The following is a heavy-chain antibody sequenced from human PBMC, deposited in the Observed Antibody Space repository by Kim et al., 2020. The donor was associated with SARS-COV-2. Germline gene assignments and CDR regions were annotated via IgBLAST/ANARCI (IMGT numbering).Heavy chain of an antibody. CDR3: AISNEVTGGAVYYYYGMEV. CDR1: GYPFISYA. Sequence: ASVKVSCKASGYPFISYAIHWVRQAPGQRLEWMGWINAGDGNTNYLQKFQGRVTITRDTSARTAFMELNSQRSEDTAVYFCAISNEVTGGAVYYYYGMEV. D-gene: IGHD1-26*01. V-gene: IGHV1-3*01. J-gene: IGHJ6*01. CDR2: INAGDGNT.